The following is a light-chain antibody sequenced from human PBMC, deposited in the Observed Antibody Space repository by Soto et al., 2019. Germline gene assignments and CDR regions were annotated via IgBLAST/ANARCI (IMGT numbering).Light chain of an antibody. J-gene: IGLJ2*01. V-gene: IGLV1-51*01. CDR2: DNN. Sequence: QTVVTQPPSVSAAPGQKVTISCSGSSSNIGSNRVSWYQQFPGTAPQLLIYDNNKRPSGISDRFSGSKSGTSATLGITGLQTGDEADYYCGTWDSSLRGVFGGGTKVTVL. CDR1: SSNIGSNR. CDR3: GTWDSSLRGV.